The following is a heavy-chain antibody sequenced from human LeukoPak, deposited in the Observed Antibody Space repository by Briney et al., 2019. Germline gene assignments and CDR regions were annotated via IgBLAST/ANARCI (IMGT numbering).Heavy chain of an antibody. CDR2: IYSGGST. V-gene: IGHV3-66*01. J-gene: IGHJ4*02. CDR3: ARVTGQLDY. CDR1: GFTFSSYW. D-gene: IGHD3-10*01. Sequence: PGGSLRLSCAASGFTFSSYWMSWVRQAPGKGLEWVSVIYSGGSTYYADSVKGRFTISRDNSKNTLYLQMNSLRAEDTAVYYCARVTGQLDYWGQGTLVTVSS.